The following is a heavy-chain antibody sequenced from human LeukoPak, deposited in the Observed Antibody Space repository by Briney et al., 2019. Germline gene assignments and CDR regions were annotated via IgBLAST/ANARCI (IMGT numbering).Heavy chain of an antibody. V-gene: IGHV4-39*07. J-gene: IGHJ5*02. Sequence: SETLSLTCTVSGGSISSSSYYWGWIRQPPGEGLEWIGTVYYSGSTYYNPSLKSRVTILVDTSKNQFSLKLSSVTAADTAVYYCARGISARFDPRGQGTLVTVSS. D-gene: IGHD3-3*01. CDR3: ARGISARFDP. CDR1: GGSISSSSYY. CDR2: VYYSGST.